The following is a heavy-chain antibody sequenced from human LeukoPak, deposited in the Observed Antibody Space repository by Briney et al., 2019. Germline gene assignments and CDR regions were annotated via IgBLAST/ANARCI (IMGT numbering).Heavy chain of an antibody. CDR2: INPNSGDT. Sequence: ASVKVSCKASGYTFTSYGISWVRQAPGQGLEWMGWINPNSGDTSYAQKFQGRVTMTRDTSISTAYMELSTLRSDDTAVYFCARVISVAGTNFAALGHWGQGTLVTVS. J-gene: IGHJ4*02. CDR3: ARVISVAGTNFAALGH. D-gene: IGHD6-19*01. CDR1: GYTFTSYG. V-gene: IGHV1-2*02.